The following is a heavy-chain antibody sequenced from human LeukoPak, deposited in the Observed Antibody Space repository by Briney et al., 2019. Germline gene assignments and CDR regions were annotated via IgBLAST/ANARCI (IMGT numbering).Heavy chain of an antibody. CDR3: AREIRRDGYNSFDY. D-gene: IGHD5-24*01. J-gene: IGHJ4*02. V-gene: IGHV4-59*12. CDR2: IYYSGST. CDR1: GGSISSYY. Sequence: SETLSLTCTVSGGSISSYYWSWIRQPPGKGLEWIGYIYYSGSTNYNPSLKSRVTISVDTSKNQFSLKLSSVTAADTAVYYCAREIRRDGYNSFDYWGQGTLVTVSS.